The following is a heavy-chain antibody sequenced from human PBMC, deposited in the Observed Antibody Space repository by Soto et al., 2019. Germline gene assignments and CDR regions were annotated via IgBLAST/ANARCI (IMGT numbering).Heavy chain of an antibody. Sequence: QVQLVESGGGVVQPGRSLRLSCAASGFTFSSYAMHWVRQAPGKGLEWVAVISYDGSNKYYADSVKGRFTISRDNSKNTLHLQMNSLRAEDTAVYYCDILTGYGRGPQNYGMDVWGQGTTVTVSS. D-gene: IGHD3-9*01. CDR2: ISYDGSNK. CDR3: DILTGYGRGPQNYGMDV. V-gene: IGHV3-30-3*01. CDR1: GFTFSSYA. J-gene: IGHJ6*02.